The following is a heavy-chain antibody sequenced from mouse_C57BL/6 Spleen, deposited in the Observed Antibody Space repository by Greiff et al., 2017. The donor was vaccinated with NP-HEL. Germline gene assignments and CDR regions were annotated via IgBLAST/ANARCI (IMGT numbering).Heavy chain of an antibody. J-gene: IGHJ2*01. CDR2: IDPSDSYT. V-gene: IGHV1-50*01. D-gene: IGHD2-4*01. CDR1: GYTFTSYW. Sequence: QVQLQQPGAELVKPGASVKLSCKASGYTFTSYWMQWVKQRPGQGLEWIGEIDPSDSYTNYNQKFKGKATLTVDTSSSTAYMQLSSLTSEDSAVYYCARTGDYDLGYFDYWGKGTTLTVSS. CDR3: ARTGDYDLGYFDY.